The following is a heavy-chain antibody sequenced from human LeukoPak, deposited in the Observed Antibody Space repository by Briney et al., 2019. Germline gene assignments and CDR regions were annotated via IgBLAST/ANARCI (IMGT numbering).Heavy chain of an antibody. CDR2: IYSGGST. CDR3: ARDGGGGVLRFGY. Sequence: LSYEPPVFTVISNYIRWIRKEKGKGLEWVSVIYSGGSTYYADSVKGRFTISRDNSKNTLYLQMNSLRAEDTAVYYCARDGGGGVLRFGYWGQGTLVTVSS. V-gene: IGHV3-53*01. J-gene: IGHJ4*02. D-gene: IGHD3-3*01. CDR1: VFTVISNY.